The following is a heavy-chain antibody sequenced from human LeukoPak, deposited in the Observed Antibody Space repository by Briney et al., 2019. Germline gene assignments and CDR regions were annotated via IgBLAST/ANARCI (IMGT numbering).Heavy chain of an antibody. CDR2: INHSGST. CDR3: ARHVRKRGIAVAGTPGWFDP. J-gene: IGHJ5*02. Sequence: GSLRLSCAASGFTFSSYEMNWIRQPPGKGLEWIGEINHSGSTNYNPSLKSRVAISVDTSKNQFSLKLSSVTAADTAIYYCARHVRKRGIAVAGTPGWFDPWGQGTLVTVSS. D-gene: IGHD6-19*01. V-gene: IGHV4-34*01. CDR1: GFTFSSYE.